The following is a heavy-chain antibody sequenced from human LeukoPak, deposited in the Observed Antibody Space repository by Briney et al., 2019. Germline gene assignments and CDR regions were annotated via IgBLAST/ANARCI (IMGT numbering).Heavy chain of an antibody. CDR2: IHYSGST. Sequence: SETLSLTCTVSGGSISSSSYYWAWIRQPPGKGLEWIGGIHYSGSTYYNPSLQSRVTISIDTSKNQFSLKLSSVTAADTAVYYCARRRRVVAANNWFDPWGQGTLVTVSS. J-gene: IGHJ5*02. V-gene: IGHV4-39*07. CDR1: GGSISSSSYY. D-gene: IGHD2-15*01. CDR3: ARRRRVVAANNWFDP.